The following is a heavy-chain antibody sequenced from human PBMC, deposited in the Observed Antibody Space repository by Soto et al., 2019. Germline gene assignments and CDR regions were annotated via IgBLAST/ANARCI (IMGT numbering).Heavy chain of an antibody. Sequence: QITLKESGPTLVKPTQTLTLTCSFSGFSLSTTGVGVGWIRQSPGKALEWLAIIYWDNDKRYSPSLKSRVTITKHTSKNQVVLTVTNIDPLDTGTYYCARSLWFGELHWGQGALVTVSS. CDR2: IYWDNDK. CDR1: GFSLSTTGVG. CDR3: ARSLWFGELH. J-gene: IGHJ4*02. D-gene: IGHD3-10*01. V-gene: IGHV2-5*02.